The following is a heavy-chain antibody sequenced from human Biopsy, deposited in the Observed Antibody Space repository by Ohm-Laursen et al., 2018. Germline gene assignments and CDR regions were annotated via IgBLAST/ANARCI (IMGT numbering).Heavy chain of an antibody. CDR3: TTQNRYGVLWWRRADY. V-gene: IGHV3-15*01. J-gene: IGHJ4*02. D-gene: IGHD4-17*01. Sequence: SLRLSCSASGFTFSDAWMNWVRQAPVKGLEWVGRIKSSTDGGTTDYAAPVKNRFTISRDDSKNTFYLQMDSLKTEDTAVYYCTTQNRYGVLWWRRADYWGQGTPVTVSS. CDR1: GFTFSDAW. CDR2: IKSSTDGGTT.